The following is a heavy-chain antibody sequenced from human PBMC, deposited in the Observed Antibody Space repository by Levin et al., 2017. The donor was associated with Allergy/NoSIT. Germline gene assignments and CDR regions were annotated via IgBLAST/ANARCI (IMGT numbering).Heavy chain of an antibody. CDR2: IYNSGST. D-gene: IGHD3-9*01. J-gene: IGHJ5*02. V-gene: IGHV4-30-4*01. Sequence: SETLSLTCTVSGVSISSGDHYWSWIRQPPGKGLEWIGYIYNSGSTYYNPSLKSRITISVDTSKNQFSLKLSSVTAADTAVYYCARETIDYDIYSPYFDTWGQGTLVTVSS. CDR1: GVSISSGDHY. CDR3: ARETIDYDIYSPYFDT.